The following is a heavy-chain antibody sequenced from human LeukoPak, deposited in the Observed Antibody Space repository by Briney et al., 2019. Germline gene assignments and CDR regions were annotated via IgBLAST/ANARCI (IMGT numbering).Heavy chain of an antibody. D-gene: IGHD3-22*01. CDR1: GFTFSSYW. V-gene: IGHV3-74*01. CDR2: INIDGTTT. Sequence: GGSLRLSCAASGFTFSSYWMHWVRQAPGKGLVWVSRINIDGTTTTYADSVKGRFTISRDNADNTLYLQMNSLRADDTAAYYCARGGFYYDSSGYYYVQDGFDIWGQGTMVTVSS. CDR3: ARGGFYYDSSGYYYVQDGFDI. J-gene: IGHJ3*02.